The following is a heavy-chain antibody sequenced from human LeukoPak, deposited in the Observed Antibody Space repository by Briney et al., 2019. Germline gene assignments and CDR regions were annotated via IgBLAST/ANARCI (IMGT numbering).Heavy chain of an antibody. V-gene: IGHV3-23*01. Sequence: GGSLRLSCAASGFTFSSYDMSWVRQAPGKGLEWVSAISGSGSSAYYADSVKGRFTISRDNSKNMLYLQMSSLRAEDTAVFYCAKYRGDGYNYNIFDYWGQGTLVTVSS. CDR2: ISGSGSSA. CDR3: AKYRGDGYNYNIFDY. J-gene: IGHJ4*02. D-gene: IGHD5-24*01. CDR1: GFTFSSYD.